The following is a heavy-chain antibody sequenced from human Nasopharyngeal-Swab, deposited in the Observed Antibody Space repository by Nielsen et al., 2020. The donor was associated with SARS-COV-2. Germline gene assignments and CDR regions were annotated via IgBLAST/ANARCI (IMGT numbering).Heavy chain of an antibody. J-gene: IGHJ6*03. CDR2: ISWNSGSI. CDR1: GFTFDDYA. Sequence: LSLTCAASGFTFDDYAMHWVRQAPGKGLEWVSGISWNSGSIGYADSVKGRFTISRDNAKNSLYLQMSSLRAEDTALYYCAKDGGYSYGSYYYYYMDVWGKGTTVTVSS. V-gene: IGHV3-9*01. CDR3: AKDGGYSYGSYYYYYMDV. D-gene: IGHD5-18*01.